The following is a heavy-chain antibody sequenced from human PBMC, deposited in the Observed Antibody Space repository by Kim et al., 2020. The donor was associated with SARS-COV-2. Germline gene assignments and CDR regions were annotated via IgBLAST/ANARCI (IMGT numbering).Heavy chain of an antibody. Sequence: FTLSGYWMNWGRQTPGKGLVWVSRISTAGTTTTSADSVKGRFTISRDDAKNTLYLQMSSLRAEDTAIYYCVRSDYYDNSGYYYGQWGQGTLAT. J-gene: IGHJ4*02. V-gene: IGHV3-74*01. CDR2: ISTAGTTT. CDR1: FTLSGYW. CDR3: VRSDYYDNSGYYYGQ. D-gene: IGHD3-22*01.